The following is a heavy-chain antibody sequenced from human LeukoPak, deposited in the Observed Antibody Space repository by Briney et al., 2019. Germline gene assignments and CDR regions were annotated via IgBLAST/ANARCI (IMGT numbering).Heavy chain of an antibody. CDR3: ARLSEMATIPVFDY. J-gene: IGHJ4*02. CDR1: GGSFSGYY. Sequence: SETLSLTCAVYGGSFSGYYWSWIRQPPGKGLEWIGSIYYSGSTYYNPSLKSRVTISVDTSKNQFSLKLSSVTAADTAVYYCARLSEMATIPVFDYWGQGTLVTVSS. D-gene: IGHD5-24*01. V-gene: IGHV4-34*01. CDR2: IYYSGST.